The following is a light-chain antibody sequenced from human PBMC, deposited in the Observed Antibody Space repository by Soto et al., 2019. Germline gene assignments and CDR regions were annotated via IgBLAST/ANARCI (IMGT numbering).Light chain of an antibody. Sequence: IQVAQSPPSLSASVGDTVTITCRASQDIRNDLGWYQQKPGRAPKLLIYGASNLQSGVPSRFSGSVSGTDFTLTISSLQPEDFATYYCLHDYNFPQTFGQGTKVEIK. V-gene: IGKV1-6*01. CDR3: LHDYNFPQT. CDR1: QDIRND. CDR2: GAS. J-gene: IGKJ1*01.